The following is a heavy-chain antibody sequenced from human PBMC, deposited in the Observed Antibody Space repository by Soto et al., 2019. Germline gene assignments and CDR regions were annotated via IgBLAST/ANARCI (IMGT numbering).Heavy chain of an antibody. D-gene: IGHD6-13*01. CDR3: AKDRGYYSSSWPLY. Sequence: QVQLVESGGGVVQPGRSLRLSCAASGSSFSSYGIHWFRQVPGKGLEWVAVISYDGTYKHYADSVKGRFTFSRDNSKNTVYLQMNSLRAEDTAVYYCAKDRGYYSSSWPLYWGQGTLVTVSS. CDR2: ISYDGTYK. J-gene: IGHJ4*02. CDR1: GSSFSSYG. V-gene: IGHV3-30*18.